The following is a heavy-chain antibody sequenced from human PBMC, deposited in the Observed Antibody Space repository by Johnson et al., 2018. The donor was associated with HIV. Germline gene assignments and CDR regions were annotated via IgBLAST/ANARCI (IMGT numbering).Heavy chain of an antibody. Sequence: QVQLVESGGGVVQPGGSLRLSCAASGLTFSNYGSHWVRQAPGKGLEWVAFIRYDGRNNYYADSVKGRFTISRDNSKNTLYLQMDSLRPEDTAVYYCAKIWGDIAATGDAFDVWGQGTMVTVSS. D-gene: IGHD5-12*01. V-gene: IGHV3-30*02. J-gene: IGHJ3*01. CDR1: GLTFSNYG. CDR3: AKIWGDIAATGDAFDV. CDR2: IRYDGRNN.